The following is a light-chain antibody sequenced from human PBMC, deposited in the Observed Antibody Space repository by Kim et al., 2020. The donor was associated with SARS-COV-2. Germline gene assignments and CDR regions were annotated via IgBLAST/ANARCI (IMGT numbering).Light chain of an antibody. Sequence: EIVLTQSPATLSVSPGEGATLTCTASQSVSNNVAWYQHKPGQAPRLLIYTASIRAAGIPARFSGGGSGTQFTLTISSLQSEDFAVYYCQQCNLFPWTFGQGTKLEIK. CDR2: TAS. CDR1: QSVSNN. CDR3: QQCNLFPWT. V-gene: IGKV3-15*01. J-gene: IGKJ2*02.